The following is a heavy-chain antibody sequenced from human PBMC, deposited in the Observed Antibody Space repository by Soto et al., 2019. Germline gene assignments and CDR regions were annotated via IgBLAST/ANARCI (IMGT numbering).Heavy chain of an antibody. J-gene: IGHJ6*02. CDR1: GGTFSSYA. V-gene: IGHV1-69*13. CDR3: ASPKASNSLYYGMDV. CDR2: IIPIFGTA. Sequence: GASVKVSCKASGGTFSSYAISWVRQAPGQGLEWMGGIIPIFGTANYAQKFQGRVTITADESTSTAYMELSSLRSEDTAVYYCASPKASNSLYYGMDVWGQGTTVTVSS. D-gene: IGHD4-4*01.